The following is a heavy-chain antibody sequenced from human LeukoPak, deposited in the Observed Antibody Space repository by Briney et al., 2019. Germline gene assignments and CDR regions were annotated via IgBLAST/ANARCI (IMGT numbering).Heavy chain of an antibody. J-gene: IGHJ4*02. D-gene: IGHD3-22*01. Sequence: PSETLSLTCTVSGGSISSYYWSWIRPPPGKGLEWIGYIYYSGSTNYNPSLKSRVTISVDTSKNQFSLKLSSVTAADTAVYYCARISSGYYFDYWGQGTLVTVSS. CDR2: IYYSGST. CDR3: ARISSGYYFDY. V-gene: IGHV4-59*01. CDR1: GGSISSYY.